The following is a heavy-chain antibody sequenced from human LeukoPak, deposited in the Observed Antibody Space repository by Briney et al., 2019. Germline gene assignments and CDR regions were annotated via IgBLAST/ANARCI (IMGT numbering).Heavy chain of an antibody. Sequence: GGSLRLSCAASGFTFNSYGMHWVRQAPGKGLEWVAFIRYDGSNKYYADSVKGRFTISRDNSKNTLYLQMNSLRAEDTAVYYCAKDRRLRLGELSFLDYWGQGTLVTVSS. CDR2: IRYDGSNK. CDR1: GFTFNSYG. J-gene: IGHJ4*02. CDR3: AKDRRLRLGELSFLDY. D-gene: IGHD3-16*02. V-gene: IGHV3-30*02.